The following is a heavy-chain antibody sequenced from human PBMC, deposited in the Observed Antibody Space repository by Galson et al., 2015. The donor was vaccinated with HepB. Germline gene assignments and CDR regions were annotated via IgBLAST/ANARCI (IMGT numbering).Heavy chain of an antibody. CDR3: ARGDNVYYYYGLDV. V-gene: IGHV1-3*04. J-gene: IGHJ6*02. CDR1: GYMFTAYA. CDR2: INTVNGNT. D-gene: IGHD1-1*01. Sequence: SVKVSCKASGYMFTAYAMHWVRQAPGQRLEWMGWINTVNGNTRYSQNFQGTVTITRDTSASTAYMELSSLRFEDTAVYYCARGDNVYYYYGLDVWGQGTTVTVSS.